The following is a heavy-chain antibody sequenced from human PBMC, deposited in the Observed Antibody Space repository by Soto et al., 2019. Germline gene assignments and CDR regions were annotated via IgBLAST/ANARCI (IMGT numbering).Heavy chain of an antibody. Sequence: QVQLVQSGAEVKPPGASVKVSCKASGYTFTGHYMHWVRQVSGKRLEHLGWLKSDNGGTYYAPKFQGRVTFTRDTSTGTAYMELNGLQSDDTAVYFCARDLCPLGSGTACPLYGLDIWGQGTTVVVS. CDR3: ARDLCPLGSGTACPLYGLDI. CDR1: GYTFTGHY. D-gene: IGHD3-10*01. J-gene: IGHJ6*02. V-gene: IGHV1-2*02. CDR2: LKSDNGGT.